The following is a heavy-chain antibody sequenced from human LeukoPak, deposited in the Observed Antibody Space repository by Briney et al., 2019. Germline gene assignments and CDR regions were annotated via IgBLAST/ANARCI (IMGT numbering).Heavy chain of an antibody. CDR1: DGSIRTYY. Sequence: PSETLSFTCSVSDGSIRTYYWSWIRQSPGQGLEWIGNIYYRGDINYNPSLKSRVIISIDTSKNQFSLKVTSLTAADTAVYYCAREVADYDFWSGYPPNYFDYWGQGTLVTVSS. J-gene: IGHJ4*02. V-gene: IGHV4-59*01. D-gene: IGHD3-3*01. CDR2: IYYRGDI. CDR3: AREVADYDFWSGYPPNYFDY.